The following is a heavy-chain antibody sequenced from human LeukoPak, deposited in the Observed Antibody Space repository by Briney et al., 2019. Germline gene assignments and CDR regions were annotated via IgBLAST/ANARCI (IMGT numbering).Heavy chain of an antibody. V-gene: IGHV3-30*18. J-gene: IGHJ4*02. Sequence: GGSLRLSCAASGFTFNTYAMSWVRQAPGKGLEWVALISFDGRNKYYADSVKGRFTISRDNSKITLYLQMNSLRTEDTAVYYCAKPLDVTTPMDGFDYWGQGTLVTVPS. CDR2: ISFDGRNK. CDR3: AKPLDVTTPMDGFDY. D-gene: IGHD5-18*01. CDR1: GFTFNTYA.